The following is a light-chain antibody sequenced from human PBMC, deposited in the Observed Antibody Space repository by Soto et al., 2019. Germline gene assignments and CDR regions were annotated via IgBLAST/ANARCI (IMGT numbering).Light chain of an antibody. CDR3: QQYNSYWWR. Sequence: GDRVTITCRASQSISSWLAWYQQKPGKAPKLLIYDASSLESGVPSRFSGSGSGTEFTLTISSLQPDDFATYYCQQYNSYWWRFGQGTKVDIK. CDR1: QSISSW. CDR2: DAS. J-gene: IGKJ1*01. V-gene: IGKV1-5*01.